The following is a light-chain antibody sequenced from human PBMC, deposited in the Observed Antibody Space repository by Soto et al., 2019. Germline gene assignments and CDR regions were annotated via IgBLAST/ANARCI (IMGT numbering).Light chain of an antibody. CDR3: QSFDSRLSAPV. J-gene: IGLJ2*01. CDR2: ANN. Sequence: QSVLTQPPSVSGAPGQRVTISCTGNSSNIGSPFDVHWYQHLPGTAPRLLIYANNNRPSGVPDRFSGSKSGTSASLAITGLQGDDEADYYCQSFDSRLSAPVFGGGTKLPS. V-gene: IGLV1-40*01. CDR1: SSNIGSPFD.